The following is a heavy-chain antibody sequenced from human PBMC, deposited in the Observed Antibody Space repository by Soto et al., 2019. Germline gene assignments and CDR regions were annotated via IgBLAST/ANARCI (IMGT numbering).Heavy chain of an antibody. CDR3: ARRARPDFYYMDV. Sequence: GGSLRISCAASGFTLSGYAMDWVRQAPGKGLEYVSGISSNGVGTYYANSVQGRFTISRDNSKNTVYLQMGSLRPEDMAVYYCARRARPDFYYMDVWGKGTTVTVSS. V-gene: IGHV3-64*01. J-gene: IGHJ6*03. CDR2: ISSNGVGT. CDR1: GFTLSGYA. D-gene: IGHD6-6*01.